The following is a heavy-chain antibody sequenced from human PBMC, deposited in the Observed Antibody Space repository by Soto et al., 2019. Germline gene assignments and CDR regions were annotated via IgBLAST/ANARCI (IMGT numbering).Heavy chain of an antibody. Sequence: PSETLSLTCTVSFGSISSGGYSWSWIRKPPGKGLEWIGYIYHSGSTYYNPSLKSRVTISVDRFKNQFSLKLSSVTAADTAVYSCASVPDYWGQGTLVTVSS. CDR1: FGSISSGGYS. CDR2: IYHSGST. J-gene: IGHJ4*02. V-gene: IGHV4-30-2*01. CDR3: ASVPDY.